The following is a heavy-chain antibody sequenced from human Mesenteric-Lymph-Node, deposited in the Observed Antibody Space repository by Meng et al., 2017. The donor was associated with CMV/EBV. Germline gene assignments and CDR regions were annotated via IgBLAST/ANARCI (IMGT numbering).Heavy chain of an antibody. V-gene: IGHV4-34*01. J-gene: IGHJ4*02. D-gene: IGHD2-2*02. CDR2: INHSGST. CDR3: ARVRDIVVVPAAIRPPYYFDY. Sequence: SQTLSLTCAVYGGSLSGYYWSWIRQPPGKGLEWIGEINHSGSTNYNPSLKSRVTISVDTSKNQFSLKLSSVTAADTAVYYCARVRDIVVVPAAIRPPYYFDYWGQGTLVTVSS. CDR1: GGSLSGYY.